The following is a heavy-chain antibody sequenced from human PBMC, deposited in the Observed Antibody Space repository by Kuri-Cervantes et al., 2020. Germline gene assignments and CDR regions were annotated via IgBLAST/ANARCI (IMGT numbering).Heavy chain of an antibody. CDR1: AYSISGAYS. D-gene: IGHD2-8*01. J-gene: IGHJ4*02. Sequence: ESLKISCSVSAYSISGAYSWGWIRQPPGKGLEWIGSIYHIANTYYNPSLRSRVTMSVDTSKNQFSLKLNSVTAADTAVYSCVGAPNEYYFDSWGQGTLVTVSS. CDR3: VGAPNEYYFDS. V-gene: IGHV4-38-2*01. CDR2: IYHIANT.